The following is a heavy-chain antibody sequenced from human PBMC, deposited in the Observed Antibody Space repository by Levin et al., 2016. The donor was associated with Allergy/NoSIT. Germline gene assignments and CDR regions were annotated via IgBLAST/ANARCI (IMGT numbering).Heavy chain of an antibody. D-gene: IGHD2-21*02. Sequence: GESLKISCAASGFTVSSNYMSWVRQAPGKGLEWVSVIYSGGSTYYADSVKGRFTISRDNSKNTLYLQMNSLRAEDTAVYYCARDFCGDCYYYYYYGMDVWGQGTTVTVSS. V-gene: IGHV3-66*01. CDR3: ARDFCGDCYYYYYYGMDV. J-gene: IGHJ6*02. CDR2: IYSGGST. CDR1: GFTVSSNY.